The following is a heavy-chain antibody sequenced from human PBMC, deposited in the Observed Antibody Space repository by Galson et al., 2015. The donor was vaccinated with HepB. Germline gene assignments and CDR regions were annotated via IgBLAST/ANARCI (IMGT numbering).Heavy chain of an antibody. J-gene: IGHJ6*02. CDR1: ADSISDYY. D-gene: IGHD2-8*01. CDR3: ALATNDVLYYTMDV. Sequence: SETLSLTCTVSADSISDYYWNWIRQPAGKGLEWIGRIYTSGSTNYNPSLKSRVTMSLDTSKNQFSLKLSSLTAADTALYYCALATNDVLYYTMDVWGQGTTVTVSS. V-gene: IGHV4-4*07. CDR2: IYTSGST.